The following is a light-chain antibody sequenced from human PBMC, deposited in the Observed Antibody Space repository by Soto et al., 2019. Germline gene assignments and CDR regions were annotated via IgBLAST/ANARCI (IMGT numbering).Light chain of an antibody. CDR2: GAS. V-gene: IGKV3-20*01. Sequence: EIVLTQSPGTLPLSPGERATLSCRASQSVSSSYLAWYQQKPGQAPRLLIYGASSRATGIPDRFSGSGSGTDFTLTISRLEPEDFAVYFCQQYTGPPTTFGQGTRLEIK. CDR1: QSVSSSY. CDR3: QQYTGPPTT. J-gene: IGKJ5*01.